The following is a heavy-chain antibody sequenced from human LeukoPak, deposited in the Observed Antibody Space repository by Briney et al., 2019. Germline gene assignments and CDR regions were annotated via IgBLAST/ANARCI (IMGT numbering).Heavy chain of an antibody. D-gene: IGHD3-10*01. Sequence: GGSLRLSCAASGFIFSSYGMHWVRQTPGKGLVWVSRIKSDGSTIYADSVKGRFTISRDNARNTLYLQMNSLRVGDTAMYYCARAVTYFYGSVTYDWFDPWGQGTLVTVSS. CDR2: IKSDGST. CDR1: GFIFSSYG. J-gene: IGHJ5*02. V-gene: IGHV3-74*01. CDR3: ARAVTYFYGSVTYDWFDP.